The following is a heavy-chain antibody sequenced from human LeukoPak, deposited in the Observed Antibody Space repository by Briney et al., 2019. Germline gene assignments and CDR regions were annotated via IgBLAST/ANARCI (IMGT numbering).Heavy chain of an antibody. V-gene: IGHV1-24*01. D-gene: IGHD3-10*01. J-gene: IGHJ5*02. CDR3: ARVLGYGSGSYYNGTTGWFDP. CDR1: GYTLTELS. Sequence: ASVKVSCKVSGYTLTELSMHWVRQAPGKGLEWMGGFDPEDGETIYAQKFQGRVTMTEDTSTDTAYMELSSLRSEDTAVYYCARVLGYGSGSYYNGTTGWFDPWGQGTLVTVSS. CDR2: FDPEDGET.